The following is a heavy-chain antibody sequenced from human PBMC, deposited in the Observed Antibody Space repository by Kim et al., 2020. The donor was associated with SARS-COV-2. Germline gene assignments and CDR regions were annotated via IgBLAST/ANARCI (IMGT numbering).Heavy chain of an antibody. V-gene: IGHV3-23*01. D-gene: IGHD3-10*01. CDR3: AKLWFGDYYYYGMDV. Sequence: GGSLRLSCAASGFTFSSYAVSWVRQAPGKGLEWVSAISGSGGSTYYADSVKGRFTISRDNSKNTLYLQMNSLRAEDTAVYYCAKLWFGDYYYYGMDVWGQGTTVTVSS. CDR1: GFTFSSYA. J-gene: IGHJ6*02. CDR2: ISGSGGST.